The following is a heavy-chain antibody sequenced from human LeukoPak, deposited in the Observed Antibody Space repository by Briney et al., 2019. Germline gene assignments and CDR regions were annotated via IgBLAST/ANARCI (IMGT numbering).Heavy chain of an antibody. CDR3: ATVRWYSSSWYYFDY. V-gene: IGHV4-34*01. D-gene: IGHD6-13*01. CDR1: GGSFSGYY. CDR2: INHSGST. J-gene: IGHJ4*02. Sequence: SETLSLTCAVYGGSFSGYYWSWIRQPPGKGLEWIGEINHSGSTNYNPSLKSRVTISVDTSKKQFSLKLSSVTAADTAVYYCATVRWYSSSWYYFDYWGQGTLVTVSS.